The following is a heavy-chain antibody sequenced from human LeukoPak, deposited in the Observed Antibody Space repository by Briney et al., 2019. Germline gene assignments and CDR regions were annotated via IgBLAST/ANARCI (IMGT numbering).Heavy chain of an antibody. J-gene: IGHJ4*02. CDR1: GFTLASYA. V-gene: IGHV3-23*01. CDR3: ARDLSVFGLSYFDY. Sequence: GGSLRLSCAASGFTLASYAMSWVRQAPGKGLEWVSTTSGSGGSTYYADSVKGRFTISRDNSKNTLYLQMTSLRAEDTAVYYCARDLSVFGLSYFDYWGQGTLVTVSS. CDR2: TSGSGGST. D-gene: IGHD2/OR15-2a*01.